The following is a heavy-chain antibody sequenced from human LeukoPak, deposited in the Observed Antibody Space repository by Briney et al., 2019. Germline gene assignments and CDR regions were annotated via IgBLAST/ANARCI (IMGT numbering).Heavy chain of an antibody. Sequence: SETLSLTSAVYGGSFSGYYWSWIRQPPGKGLEWIGEINHSGSTNYNPSLKSRVTISVDTSKNQFSLKLSSVTAADTAVYYCARGNSLDYWGQGTLVTVSS. CDR1: GGSFSGYY. D-gene: IGHD2-21*01. V-gene: IGHV4-34*01. CDR3: ARGNSLDY. J-gene: IGHJ4*02. CDR2: INHSGST.